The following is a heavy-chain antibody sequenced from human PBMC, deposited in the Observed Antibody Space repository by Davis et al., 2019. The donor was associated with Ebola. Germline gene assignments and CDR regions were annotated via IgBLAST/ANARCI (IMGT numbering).Heavy chain of an antibody. CDR2: INHSGST. D-gene: IGHD6-6*01. CDR3: ARYSSSPRYFDY. Sequence: ESLKISCAASGFTVSSNYMSWVRQAPGKGLEWIGEINHSGSTNYNPSLKSRVTISVDTSKNQFSLKLSSVTAADTAVYYCARYSSSPRYFDYWGQGTLVTVSS. CDR1: GFTVSSNY. V-gene: IGHV4-34*01. J-gene: IGHJ4*02.